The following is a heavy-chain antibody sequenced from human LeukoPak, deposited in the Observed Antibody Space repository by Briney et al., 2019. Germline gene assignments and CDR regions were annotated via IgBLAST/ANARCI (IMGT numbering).Heavy chain of an antibody. V-gene: IGHV4-38-2*02. CDR3: VYRGYSGYDPIDY. CDR2: IYWSGST. J-gene: IGHJ4*02. CDR1: GYSISSGYY. Sequence: SETLSLTCTVSGYSISSGYYWGWIRQPPGKGLEWIGSIYWSGSTECNPSLKSRDIIPVDTSKNHVSLTLSSETAADTAVYYCVYRGYSGYDPIDYWGQGTLVTVSS. D-gene: IGHD5-12*01.